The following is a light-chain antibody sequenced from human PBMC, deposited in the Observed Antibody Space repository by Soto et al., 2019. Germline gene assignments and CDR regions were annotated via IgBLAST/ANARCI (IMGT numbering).Light chain of an antibody. CDR3: QEYTSYS. CDR1: QSISIW. Sequence: DIQMTQSPSPRSASVGDRVTITCRASQSISIWLAWFQQKPGKAPTVLIYKASNLESGVPSRFSGSGSGTEFTLTIASLQPDDFATYYCQEYTSYSFGQGAKLEIK. J-gene: IGKJ2*01. CDR2: KAS. V-gene: IGKV1-5*03.